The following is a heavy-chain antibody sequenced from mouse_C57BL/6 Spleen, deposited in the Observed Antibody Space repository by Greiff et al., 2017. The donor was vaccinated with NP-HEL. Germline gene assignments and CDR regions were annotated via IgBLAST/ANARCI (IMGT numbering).Heavy chain of an antibody. CDR1: GYTFTSYW. V-gene: IGHV1-50*01. CDR3: ARKVYSRFAY. J-gene: IGHJ3*01. D-gene: IGHD1-3*01. CDR2: IDPSDSYT. Sequence: VQLQQSGAELVKPGASVKLSCKASGYTFTSYWMQWVKQRPGQGLEWIGEIDPSDSYTNYNQKFKGKATLTVDTSSSTAYMQLSSLTSEDSAVYYCARKVYSRFAYWGQGTLVTVSA.